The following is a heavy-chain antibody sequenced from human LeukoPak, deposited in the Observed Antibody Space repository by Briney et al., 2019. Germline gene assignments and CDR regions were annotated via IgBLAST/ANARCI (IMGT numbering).Heavy chain of an antibody. CDR2: IRYDGSNK. J-gene: IGHJ4*02. CDR3: AKRDNGGDSGIDY. CDR1: GFTFSSYG. V-gene: IGHV3-30*02. Sequence: PGGSLRLSCAASGFTFSSYGMHWVRQAPGKGLEWVAFIRYDGSNKYYADSVKGRFTISRDNSKNTLYLQVDSLRPDDTAVYYCAKRDNGGDSGIDYWGQGTLVTVSS. D-gene: IGHD4-23*01.